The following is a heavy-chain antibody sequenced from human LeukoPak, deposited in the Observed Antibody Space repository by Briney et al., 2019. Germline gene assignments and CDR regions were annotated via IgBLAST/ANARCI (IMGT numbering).Heavy chain of an antibody. CDR3: ARDGRGVYYYYYMDV. CDR1: GGSFSGYY. J-gene: IGHJ6*03. D-gene: IGHD4-17*01. V-gene: IGHV4-34*01. Sequence: SETLSLTCAGYGGSFSGYYWSWIRQPPGKGLEWIGEINHSGSTNYNPSLKSRVTISVDTSKNQFSLKLSSVTAADTAVYYCARDGRGVYYYYYMDVWGKGTTVTVSS. CDR2: INHSGST.